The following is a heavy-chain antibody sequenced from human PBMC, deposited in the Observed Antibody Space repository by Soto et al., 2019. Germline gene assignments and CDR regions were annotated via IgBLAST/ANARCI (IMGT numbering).Heavy chain of an antibody. Sequence: ASVKVSCKASGYTFTSYAMHWVRQAPGQRLEWMGWIIAVFGNTKYSQKFQGRVTITADESTSTAYMELSSLRSEDTAVYYCAREGPLYCSGGSCPLRDYWGQGTLVTVSS. CDR2: IIAVFGNT. V-gene: IGHV1-3*01. CDR1: GYTFTSYA. D-gene: IGHD2-15*01. J-gene: IGHJ4*02. CDR3: AREGPLYCSGGSCPLRDY.